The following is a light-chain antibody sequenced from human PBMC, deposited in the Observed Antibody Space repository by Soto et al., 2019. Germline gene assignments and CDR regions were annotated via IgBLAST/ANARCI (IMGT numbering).Light chain of an antibody. J-gene: IGKJ5*01. Sequence: IMLTQSPSSLSASVGDRVTITCGASQGIDTSLAWYQQKPGKAPKLLIYAPSNFQSGVPSRFSGSGSGTHFTLTISSLQPEDFATYYCQQLHGYPITFGQGTRLENK. V-gene: IGKV1-9*01. CDR1: QGIDTS. CDR3: QQLHGYPIT. CDR2: APS.